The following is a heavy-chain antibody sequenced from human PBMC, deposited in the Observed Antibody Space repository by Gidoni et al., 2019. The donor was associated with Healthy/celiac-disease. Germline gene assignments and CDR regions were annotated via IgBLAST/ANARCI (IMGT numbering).Heavy chain of an antibody. Sequence: EVQLVESGGGLVQPGGSLRLSCSASGFTVSSTYMSWVRQAPGKGLEWVSVIYSGGSTYYADSVKVRFTISRDNSKNTLHLQMNSLRAEDTAVYYCASQDYYGSGSYDYWGQGTLVTVSS. D-gene: IGHD3-10*01. CDR3: ASQDYYGSGSYDY. CDR1: GFTVSSTY. V-gene: IGHV3-66*02. J-gene: IGHJ4*02. CDR2: IYSGGST.